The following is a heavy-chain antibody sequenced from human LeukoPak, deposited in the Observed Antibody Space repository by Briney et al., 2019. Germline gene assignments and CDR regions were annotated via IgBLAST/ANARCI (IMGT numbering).Heavy chain of an antibody. J-gene: IGHJ4*02. CDR3: ARDKRPYQLLLPDY. D-gene: IGHD2-2*01. CDR2: INPNSGGT. Sequence: ASVKVSCKASGYTFTGYYMHWVRQAPGQGLEWMGWINPNSGGTNYAQKFQGRVTMTRDTSISTACMELSRLRSDDTAVYYCARDKRPYQLLLPDYWGQGTLVTVSS. V-gene: IGHV1-2*02. CDR1: GYTFTGYY.